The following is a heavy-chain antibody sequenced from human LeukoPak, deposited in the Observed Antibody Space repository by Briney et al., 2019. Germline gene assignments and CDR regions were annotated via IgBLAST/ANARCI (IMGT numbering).Heavy chain of an antibody. D-gene: IGHD5-18*01. CDR2: IYYSGST. V-gene: IGHV4-31*03. J-gene: IGHJ4*02. CDR3: ARHWIQLWSPFDY. CDR1: GGSISSGGYY. Sequence: SETLSLTCTVSGGSISSGGYYWSWIRQHPGKGLEWIGYIYYSGSTYYNPSLKSRVTISVDTSKNQFSLKLSSVTAADTAVYYCARHWIQLWSPFDYWGQGTLVTVSS.